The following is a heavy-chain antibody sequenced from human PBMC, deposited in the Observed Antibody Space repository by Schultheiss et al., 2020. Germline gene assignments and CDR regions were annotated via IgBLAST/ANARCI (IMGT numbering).Heavy chain of an antibody. CDR2: ISGSGGST. CDR3: TRDTVYYYGSGSYLEYYFDY. V-gene: IGHV3-23*01. CDR1: GFTFSSYA. Sequence: GGSLRLSCAASGFTFSSYAMSWVRQAPGKGLEWVSAISGSGGSTYYADSVKGRFTISRDNSKNTLYLQMNSLRAEDTAVYYCTRDTVYYYGSGSYLEYYFDYWGQGTLVTVSS. D-gene: IGHD3-10*01. J-gene: IGHJ4*02.